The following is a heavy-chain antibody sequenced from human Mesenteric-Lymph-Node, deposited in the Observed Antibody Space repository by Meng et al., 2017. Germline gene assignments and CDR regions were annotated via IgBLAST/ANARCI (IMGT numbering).Heavy chain of an antibody. CDR1: GGSISSSNW. J-gene: IGHJ6*02. CDR2: IYHSGST. V-gene: IGHV4-4*02. Sequence: GSLRLSCAVSGGSISSSNWWRWVRQPPGKGLEWIGKIYHSGSTNYNPSLKSRVTISVDKSKNQFSLKLSSVTAADTAVYYCASIVAATRYSYYYGMDVWGQGTTVTVSS. D-gene: IGHD2-15*01. CDR3: ASIVAATRYSYYYGMDV.